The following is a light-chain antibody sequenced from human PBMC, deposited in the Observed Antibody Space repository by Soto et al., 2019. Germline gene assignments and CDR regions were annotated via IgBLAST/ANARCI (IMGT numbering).Light chain of an antibody. CDR3: QQYNSYS. V-gene: IGKV1-33*01. CDR2: DAS. Sequence: DIQVTQSPSSLSASVGDRVTIACQASQDISKYLNWYQQRPGKAPKLLISDASDLETGVPSRFSGSGSGTVFTFTISSLQPEDSATYYCQQYNSYSFGQGTKVDIK. J-gene: IGKJ1*01. CDR1: QDISKY.